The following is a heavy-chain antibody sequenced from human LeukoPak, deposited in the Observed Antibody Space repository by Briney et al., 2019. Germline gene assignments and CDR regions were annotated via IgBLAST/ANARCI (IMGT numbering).Heavy chain of an antibody. D-gene: IGHD6-19*01. V-gene: IGHV4-30-2*01. Sequence: TLSLTCAVSGGSISSGGYSWSWIRQPPGKGLEWIGYIYHSGSTYYNPSLKSRVTISVDRSKNQFSLKLSSVTAADTAVYYCARDGRVAGIECWGQGTLVTVSS. CDR2: IYHSGST. J-gene: IGHJ4*02. CDR3: ARDGRVAGIEC. CDR1: GGSISSGGYS.